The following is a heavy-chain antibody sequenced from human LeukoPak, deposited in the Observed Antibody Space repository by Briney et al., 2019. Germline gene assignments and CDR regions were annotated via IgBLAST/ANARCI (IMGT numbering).Heavy chain of an antibody. CDR1: GGSISSSSYY. J-gene: IGHJ4*02. D-gene: IGHD3-10*01. CDR3: ARHDQITMVRGVIGGYFDY. Sequence: SGTLSLTCTVSGGSISSSSYYWGWIRQPPGKGLEWIGSIYYSGSTYYNPSLKSRVTISVDTSKNQFSLKLSSVTAADTAVYYCARHDQITMVRGVIGGYFDYWGQGALVTVSS. V-gene: IGHV4-39*01. CDR2: IYYSGST.